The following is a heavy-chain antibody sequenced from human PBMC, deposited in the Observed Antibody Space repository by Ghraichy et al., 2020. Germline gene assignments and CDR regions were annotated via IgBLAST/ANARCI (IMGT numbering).Heavy chain of an antibody. J-gene: IGHJ6*02. Sequence: SETLSLTCTVSGGSISSYYWSWIRQPPGKGLEWIGYIYYSGSTNYNPSLKSRVTISVDTSKNQFSLKLSSVTAADTAVYYCARDGSYDIFTGSYYYYGMDVWGQGTTVTVSS. CDR1: GGSISSYY. D-gene: IGHD3-9*01. V-gene: IGHV4-59*01. CDR3: ARDGSYDIFTGSYYYYGMDV. CDR2: IYYSGST.